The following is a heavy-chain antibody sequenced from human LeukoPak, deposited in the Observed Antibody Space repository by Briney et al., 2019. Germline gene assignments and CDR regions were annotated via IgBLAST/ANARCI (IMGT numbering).Heavy chain of an antibody. CDR2: MNPNSGNT. J-gene: IGHJ6*02. Sequence: ASVKVSCKASGYTLTSYDIDWVRQATGQGLEWMGWMNPNSGNTGYAQRFQGRVTMTRNTSISTAYMELSSLKSEDTAVYYCAREARNGMDVWGQGTTVTVSS. D-gene: IGHD1-14*01. V-gene: IGHV1-8*01. CDR1: GYTLTSYD. CDR3: AREARNGMDV.